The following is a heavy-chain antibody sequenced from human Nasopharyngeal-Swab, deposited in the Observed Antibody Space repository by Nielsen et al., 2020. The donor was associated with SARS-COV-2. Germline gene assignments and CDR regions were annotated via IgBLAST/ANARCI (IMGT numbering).Heavy chain of an antibody. J-gene: IGHJ5*02. CDR1: GGSISSYS. CDR2: IYYSGST. Sequence: SETLSLTCTVSGGSISSYSWSWIRQPPGKGLEWIGYIYYSGSTNYNPSLKSRVTISVDTSKNQFSLKLSSVTAADTAVYYCARVVAVVAATWFDPWGQGTLVTVSS. CDR3: ARVVAVVAATWFDP. D-gene: IGHD2-15*01. V-gene: IGHV4-59*01.